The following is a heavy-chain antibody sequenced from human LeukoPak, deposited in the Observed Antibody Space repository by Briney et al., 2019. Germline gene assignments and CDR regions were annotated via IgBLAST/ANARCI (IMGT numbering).Heavy chain of an antibody. V-gene: IGHV3-30*02. J-gene: IGHJ3*02. CDR3: AKAKRELRGDAFDI. D-gene: IGHD1-7*01. Sequence: GGSLRLSCAASGFTFSSYGMHWVRQAPGQGLAWVAFIRYDGSNKYYADSVKGRFTISRDNSKNTLYLQMNSLRAEATAVYYCAKAKRELRGDAFDIWGQGTMVTVSS. CDR2: IRYDGSNK. CDR1: GFTFSSYG.